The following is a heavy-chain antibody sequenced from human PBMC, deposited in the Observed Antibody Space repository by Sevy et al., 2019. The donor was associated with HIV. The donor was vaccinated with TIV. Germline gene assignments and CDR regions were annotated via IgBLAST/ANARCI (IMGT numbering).Heavy chain of an antibody. CDR3: ATKDMITFGGVIVTDAFDI. Sequence: ASVKVSCKVSGYTLTELSMHWVRQAPGKGLEWMGVFDPEDGETIYAQKFQGRVTMTEDTSTDTAYMELSSLRSEDTAVYYCATKDMITFGGVIVTDAFDIWGQGTMVTVSS. D-gene: IGHD3-16*02. CDR1: GYTLTELS. J-gene: IGHJ3*02. V-gene: IGHV1-24*01. CDR2: FDPEDGET.